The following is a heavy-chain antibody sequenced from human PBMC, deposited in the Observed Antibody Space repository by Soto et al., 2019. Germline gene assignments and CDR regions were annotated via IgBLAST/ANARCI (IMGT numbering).Heavy chain of an antibody. V-gene: IGHV1-69*13. CDR2: IIPIFGTA. J-gene: IGHJ6*02. CDR3: ASPITMVRGVGYYYYGTDV. Sequence: ASVKVSCKASGGTFSSYAISWVRQAPGQGLEWMGGIIPIFGTANYAQKFQGRVTITADESTSTADMELSSLRSEDTAVYYCASPITMVRGVGYYYYGTDVWGQGTTDTVSS. D-gene: IGHD3-10*01. CDR1: GGTFSSYA.